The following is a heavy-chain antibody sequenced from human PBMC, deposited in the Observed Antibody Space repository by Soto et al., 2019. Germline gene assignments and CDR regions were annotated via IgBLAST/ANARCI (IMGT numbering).Heavy chain of an antibody. V-gene: IGHV3-23*01. J-gene: IGHJ6*03. CDR2: ISGSGGST. CDR3: AKAPPTHYYYGSGEPYYYYYMDV. D-gene: IGHD3-10*01. CDR1: GFTFSSYA. Sequence: GGSLRLSCAASGFTFSSYAMSWVRQAPGKGLEWVSAISGSGGSTYYADSVKGRFTISRDNSKNTLYLQMNSLRAEDTAVYYCAKAPPTHYYYGSGEPYYYYYMDVWGKGTTVTVSS.